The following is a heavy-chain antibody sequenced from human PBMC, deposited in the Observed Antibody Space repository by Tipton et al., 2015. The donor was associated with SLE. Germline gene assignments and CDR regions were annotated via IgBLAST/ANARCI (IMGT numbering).Heavy chain of an antibody. V-gene: IGHV4-39*07. CDR1: GVSLTGSAFH. J-gene: IGHJ4*02. Sequence: TLSLTCSVSGVSLTGSAFHWGWVRQPPGRGLEWIGTVYYTGKTYYNPSLRSRVTLSVDPSKNQFSLRLSSVTAADTAVYYCARDYYDSRGYTLFDYWGQGALVTVSS. D-gene: IGHD3-22*01. CDR3: ARDYYDSRGYTLFDY. CDR2: VYYTGKT.